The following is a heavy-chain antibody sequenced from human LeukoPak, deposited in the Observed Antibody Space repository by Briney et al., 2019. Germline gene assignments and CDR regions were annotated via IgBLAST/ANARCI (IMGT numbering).Heavy chain of an antibody. CDR1: GYTFTSYA. V-gene: IGHV7-4-1*02. J-gene: IGHJ6*03. CDR2: INTNTGNP. CDR3: ARDSNYYDSSGYYYVVYYMDV. Sequence: ASVKVSCKASGYTFTSYAMNWVRQAPGQGLEWMGWINTNTGNPTYAQGFTGRFVFSLDTSVSTAYLQISSLKAEDTAVYYCARDSNYYDSSGYYYVVYYMDVWGKGTTVTVSS. D-gene: IGHD3-22*01.